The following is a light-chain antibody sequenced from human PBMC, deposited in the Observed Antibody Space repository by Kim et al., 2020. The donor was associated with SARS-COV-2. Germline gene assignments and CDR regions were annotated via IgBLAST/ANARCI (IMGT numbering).Light chain of an antibody. CDR1: SSDVGSYNF. Sequence: QSALTQPRSMSGSPGQSVTISCTGTSSDVGSYNFVSWYQQHPDKAPKLFIFDVSKRPSGVPDRFSGSKSGNTASLTISGLQAEDEADYYCCSYAGSYTWVFGGGTQLTVL. J-gene: IGLJ3*02. CDR3: CSYAGSYTWV. CDR2: DVS. V-gene: IGLV2-11*01.